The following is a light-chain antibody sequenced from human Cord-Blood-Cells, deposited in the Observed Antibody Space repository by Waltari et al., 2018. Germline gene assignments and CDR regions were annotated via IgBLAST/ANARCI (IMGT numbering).Light chain of an antibody. V-gene: IGLV1-47*01. J-gene: IGLJ3*02. Sequence: QSVLTQSPSASGTPGQRVTISCSGSSSNIGRNYVYWYQQLPGTAPKLLINRNNQRPSGVPDRFSGSKSGTSAALAISGLRSEDEADYYCAAWDDSLSGPVFGGGTKLTVL. CDR3: AAWDDSLSGPV. CDR1: SSNIGRNY. CDR2: RNN.